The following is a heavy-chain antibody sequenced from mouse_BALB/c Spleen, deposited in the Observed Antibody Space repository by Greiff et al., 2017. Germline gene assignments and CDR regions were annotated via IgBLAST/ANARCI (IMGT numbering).Heavy chain of an antibody. J-gene: IGHJ4*01. CDR2: ISSGSSII. D-gene: IGHD2-4*01. V-gene: IGHV5-17*02. CDR1: GFTFSSFG. Sequence: EVQVLESGGGLVQPGGSRKLSCAASGFTFSSFGMYWVRQAPEKGLEWVAYISSGSSIIYYADTVKGRFTISRDNPKNTLFLQMTSLRSEDTAMYYCARGYDYLYDMDYWGQGTSVTVSS. CDR3: ARGYDYLYDMDY.